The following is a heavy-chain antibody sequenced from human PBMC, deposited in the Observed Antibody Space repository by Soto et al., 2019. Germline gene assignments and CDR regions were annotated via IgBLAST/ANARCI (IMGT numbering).Heavy chain of an antibody. CDR1: GDSVSSNSAF. CDR3: ARGWRQSGLDI. CDR2: TYYRSKWYN. Sequence: TLSLTCAISGDSVSSNSAFWNWIRQSPSRGLEWLGRTYYRSKWYNDYAVSVKSRITINPDTYKNQFSLQLNSVTQEDTAVYYCARGWRQSGLDIWGQGTMVTVSS. V-gene: IGHV6-1*01. D-gene: IGHD2-8*02. J-gene: IGHJ3*02.